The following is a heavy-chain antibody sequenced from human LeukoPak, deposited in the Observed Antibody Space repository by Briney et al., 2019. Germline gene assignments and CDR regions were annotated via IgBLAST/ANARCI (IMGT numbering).Heavy chain of an antibody. V-gene: IGHV4-39*01. CDR2: IYYSGST. CDR3: ASPNPLYGSGRYFDY. CDR1: GGSISSSSYY. Sequence: SETLSLTCTVSGGSISSSSYYWGWIRQPPGKGLEWIGSIYYSGSTYYNPSLKSRVTISVDTSKNQFSLKLSSVTAADTAVYYCASPNPLYGSGRYFDYWGQGTLVTVSS. J-gene: IGHJ4*02. D-gene: IGHD3-10*01.